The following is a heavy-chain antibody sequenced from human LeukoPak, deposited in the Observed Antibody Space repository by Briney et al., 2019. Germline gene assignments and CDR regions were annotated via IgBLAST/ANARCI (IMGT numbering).Heavy chain of an antibody. CDR2: IYTSGST. J-gene: IGHJ4*02. V-gene: IGHV4-61*02. D-gene: IGHD6-19*01. CDR1: GGSISSGSYY. Sequence: SETLSLTCTVSGGSISSGSYYWSWIRQPAGKGLEWIGRIYTSGSTNYNPSLKSRVTISVDTSKNQFSLKLGSVTAADTAVYYCARAVAGRGDFDYWGQGTLVTVSS. CDR3: ARAVAGRGDFDY.